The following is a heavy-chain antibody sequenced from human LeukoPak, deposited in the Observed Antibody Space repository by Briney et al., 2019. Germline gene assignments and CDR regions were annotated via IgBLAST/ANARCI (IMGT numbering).Heavy chain of an antibody. V-gene: IGHV1-18*01. CDR2: ISAYNGNT. CDR3: ARLDILTGYEVY. D-gene: IGHD3-9*01. CDR1: GYTFTSYG. Sequence: ASVKVSCKASGYTFTSYGISWVRQAPGQGLEWMGWISAYNGNTNYAQKLQGRVTMTTDTSTSTAYMELRSLRSDDTAAYYCARLDILTGYEVYWGQGTLVTVSS. J-gene: IGHJ4*02.